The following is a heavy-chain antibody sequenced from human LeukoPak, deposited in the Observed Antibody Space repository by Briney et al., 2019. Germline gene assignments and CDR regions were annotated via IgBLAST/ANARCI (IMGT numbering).Heavy chain of an antibody. D-gene: IGHD3-10*01. CDR3: ARPRGYYGSGSLGYYMDV. CDR2: INPNSGGT. Sequence: GASVKVSCKASGYTFTGYCMHWVRQAPGQGLEWMGWINPNSGGTNYAQKFQGRVTMTRDTSISTAYMELSRLRSDDTAVYYCARPRGYYGSGSLGYYMDVWGKGTTVTISS. J-gene: IGHJ6*03. V-gene: IGHV1-2*02. CDR1: GYTFTGYC.